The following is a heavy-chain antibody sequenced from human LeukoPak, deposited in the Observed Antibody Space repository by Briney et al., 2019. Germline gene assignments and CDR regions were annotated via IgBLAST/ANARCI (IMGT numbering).Heavy chain of an antibody. Sequence: SQTLSLTCTVSGGSISSGGYYWSWIRQPAGKGLEWIGRIYTSGSTNYNPSLKSRVTISVDTSKNQFSLKLSSVTAADTAVYYCARSKSGSYPLIGFDYWGQGTLVTVSS. J-gene: IGHJ4*02. CDR2: IYTSGST. CDR1: GGSISSGGYY. D-gene: IGHD1-26*01. CDR3: ARSKSGSYPLIGFDY. V-gene: IGHV4-61*02.